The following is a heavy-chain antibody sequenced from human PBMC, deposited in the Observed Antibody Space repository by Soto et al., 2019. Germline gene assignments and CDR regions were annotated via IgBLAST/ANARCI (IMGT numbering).Heavy chain of an antibody. CDR2: ISPYNGNT. V-gene: IGHV1-18*04. CDR1: GYFFTSYG. CDR3: ARDFGSDLSAPGAVFDY. J-gene: IGHJ4*02. Sequence: ASVKVSCKASGYFFTSYGISWVRQAPGQGLEWMGWISPYNGNTKYAQNFQGRVTMTTDTSTYTAYMELRSLRSDDPAVYYCARDFGSDLSAPGAVFDYWGQGTLVTVSS. D-gene: IGHD3-3*01.